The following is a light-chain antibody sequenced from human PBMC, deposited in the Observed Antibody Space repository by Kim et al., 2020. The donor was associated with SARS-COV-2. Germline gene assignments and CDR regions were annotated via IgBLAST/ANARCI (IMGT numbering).Light chain of an antibody. Sequence: VCPGERAPLPCRASQSVSSNLAWYQQKPGQAPRLLIYGASTRATGIPARFSGSGSGTEFTLTISSLQSEDFAVYYCQQYNNWQITFGQGTRLEIK. J-gene: IGKJ5*01. CDR1: QSVSSN. CDR2: GAS. CDR3: QQYNNWQIT. V-gene: IGKV3-15*01.